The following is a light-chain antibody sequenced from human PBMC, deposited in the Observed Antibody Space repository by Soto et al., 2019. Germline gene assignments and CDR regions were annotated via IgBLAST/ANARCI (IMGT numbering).Light chain of an antibody. V-gene: IGKV1-5*01. J-gene: IGKJ1*01. CDR3: QQYNNYWT. CDR1: QSVSTW. Sequence: DIQMTQSPSTLSASVGDRVTITCRASQSVSTWLAWYQQKPGTAPKVLIYDASSLQSGVPSRFSGSESGPEFPLTIGSLQHDDFATYFCQQYNNYWTFGQGTKVDIK. CDR2: DAS.